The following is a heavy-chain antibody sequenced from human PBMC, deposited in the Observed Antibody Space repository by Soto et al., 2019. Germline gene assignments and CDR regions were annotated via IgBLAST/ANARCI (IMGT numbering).Heavy chain of an antibody. CDR3: AKIAEEIFGADPRGYFDY. Sequence: GGSLRLSCAASGFTFSSYGMHWVRQAPGKGLEWVAVISYDGSNKYYADSVKGRFTISRDNSKNTLYLQMNSLRAEDTAVYYCAKIAEEIFGADPRGYFDYWGQGTLVTVSS. CDR1: GFTFSSYG. CDR2: ISYDGSNK. J-gene: IGHJ4*02. D-gene: IGHD3-3*01. V-gene: IGHV3-30*18.